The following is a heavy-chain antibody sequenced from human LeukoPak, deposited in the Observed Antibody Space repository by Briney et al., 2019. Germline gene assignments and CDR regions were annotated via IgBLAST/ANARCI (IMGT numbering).Heavy chain of an antibody. V-gene: IGHV3-21*01. J-gene: IGHJ4*02. D-gene: IGHD3-10*01. CDR1: GFTFSSYS. CDR2: ISSSSSYI. Sequence: GGSLRLSCAASGFTFSSYSMNWVRQAPGKGLEWVSSISSSSSYIYYADSVKGRFTISRDNAKNSLYLQMNSLRAEDTAVYYCARFDSITMVRGVLTVDYWGQGTLVTVSS. CDR3: ARFDSITMVRGVLTVDY.